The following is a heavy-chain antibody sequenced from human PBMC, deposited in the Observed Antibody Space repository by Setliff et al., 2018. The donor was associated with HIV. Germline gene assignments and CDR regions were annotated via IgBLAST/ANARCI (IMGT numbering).Heavy chain of an antibody. V-gene: IGHV1-2*02. CDR2: INCNSGGT. Sequence: GASVKVSCKSSGYTFTGSFMHWVRQAPGQGLEWMGWINCNSGGTYYAQNFQGRVTMTRDTSINTAYMELSRLRSDDTAVYYCARDYFDSSAYHYGFGAFDIWGQGTMVTVSS. CDR1: GYTFTGSF. D-gene: IGHD3-22*01. J-gene: IGHJ3*02. CDR3: ARDYFDSSAYHYGFGAFDI.